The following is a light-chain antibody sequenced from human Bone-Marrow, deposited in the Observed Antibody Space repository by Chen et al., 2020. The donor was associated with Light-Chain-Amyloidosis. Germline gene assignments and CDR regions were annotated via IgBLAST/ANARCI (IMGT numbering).Light chain of an antibody. V-gene: IGLV3-21*02. Sequence: SYVLTQPSSVSVAPGQTATIACGGNNIGSTSVQLYQPTPGQAPRLVVYDDSDRPSGIPARLTGCNSGNTATLNISRVEAGDEADYYCQVWDRSSGRPVFGGGTKLTVL. CDR1: NIGSTS. CDR3: QVWDRSSGRPV. J-gene: IGLJ3*02. CDR2: DDS.